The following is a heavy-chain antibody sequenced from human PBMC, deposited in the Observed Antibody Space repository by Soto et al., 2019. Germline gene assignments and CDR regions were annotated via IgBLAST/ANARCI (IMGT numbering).Heavy chain of an antibody. V-gene: IGHV3-30*18. CDR1: GFTFSSYG. D-gene: IGHD1-26*01. J-gene: IGHJ4*02. CDR2: ISYDGSNK. CDR3: AKDNGATTFQQFDY. Sequence: LGGSLRLSCAASGFTFSSYGMHWVRQAPGKGLEWVAVISYDGSNKYYADSVKGRFTISRDNSKNTLYLQMNSLRAEDTAVYYCAKDNGATTFQQFDYWGQGTLVTVSS.